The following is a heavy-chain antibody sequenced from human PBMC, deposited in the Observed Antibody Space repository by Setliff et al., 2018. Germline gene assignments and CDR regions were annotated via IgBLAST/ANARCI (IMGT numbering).Heavy chain of an antibody. V-gene: IGHV4-38-2*01. Sequence: SETLSLTCAVSGDSISSGYSWGWIRQPAGKGLEWLGRIYTSGTTNYSPSFKSRVTISAATSKNQISLKLSSVTAADTAVYYCARLSWDGLRYYGLDVWGQGATVTVSS. J-gene: IGHJ6*02. CDR2: IYTSGTT. CDR3: ARLSWDGLRYYGLDV. CDR1: GDSISSGYS. D-gene: IGHD3-10*01.